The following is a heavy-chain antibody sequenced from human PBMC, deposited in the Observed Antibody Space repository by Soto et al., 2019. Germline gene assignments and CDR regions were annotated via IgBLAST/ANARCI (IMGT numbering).Heavy chain of an antibody. Sequence: QVHLVQSGSDVKTTGAAVKVSCKASGYSFTDYGVSWVRQAPGPGIEWVCWLNVYSGTPNYLPKGQGRVTMTADTSTNTLYMELRSLRSEDTAVYYCARGRGGYLPSSGDTHDYLDSWGQGTMVTVSS. V-gene: IGHV1-18*01. CDR1: GYSFTDYG. J-gene: IGHJ4*02. D-gene: IGHD3-22*01. CDR3: ARGRGGYLPSSGDTHDYLDS. CDR2: LNVYSGTP.